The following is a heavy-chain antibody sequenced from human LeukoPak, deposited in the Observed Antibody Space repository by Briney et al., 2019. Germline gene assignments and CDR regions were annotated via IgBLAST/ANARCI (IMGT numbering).Heavy chain of an antibody. CDR1: GYTLTELS. V-gene: IGHV1-24*01. J-gene: IGHJ4*02. D-gene: IGHD1-26*01. CDR3: ATTSLGFRGSYYDGGLWTYFDY. CDR2: FDPEDGET. Sequence: ASVKVSCKVSGYTLTELSMHWVRQAPGKGLEWMGGFDPEDGETIYAQKFQGRVTMTEDTSTDTAYMELSSLRSEDTAVYYCATTSLGFRGSYYDGGLWTYFDYWGQGTLVTVSS.